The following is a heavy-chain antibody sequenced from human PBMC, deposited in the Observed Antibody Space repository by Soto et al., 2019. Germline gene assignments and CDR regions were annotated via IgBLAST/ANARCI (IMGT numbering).Heavy chain of an antibody. CDR2: ISYDGSNK. J-gene: IGHJ2*01. CDR1: GFTFSSYG. V-gene: IGHV3-30*18. CDR3: AKDRSGSSWYWYFDL. D-gene: IGHD6-13*01. Sequence: QVPLVESGGGVVQPGRSLRLSCAASGFTFSSYGMHWVRQAPGKGLEWVAVISYDGSNKYYADSVKGRFTISRDNSKNTLYLQMNSLRAEDTAVYYCAKDRSGSSWYWYFDLWGRGTLVTVSS.